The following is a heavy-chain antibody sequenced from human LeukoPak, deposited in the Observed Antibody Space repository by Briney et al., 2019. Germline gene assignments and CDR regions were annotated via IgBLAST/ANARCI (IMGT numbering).Heavy chain of an antibody. CDR3: ARTFSGYDFWSGYSTENNWFDP. V-gene: IGHV4-30-4*08. J-gene: IGHJ5*02. Sequence: SEILSLTCTVSGGSISSGDYYWSWSRQPPGKGLEWIGYIYYSGSTYYNPSLKSRVTISVDTSKNQFSLKLSSVTAADTAVYYCARTFSGYDFWSGYSTENNWFDPWGQGTLVTVSS. CDR1: GGSISSGDYY. D-gene: IGHD3-3*01. CDR2: IYYSGST.